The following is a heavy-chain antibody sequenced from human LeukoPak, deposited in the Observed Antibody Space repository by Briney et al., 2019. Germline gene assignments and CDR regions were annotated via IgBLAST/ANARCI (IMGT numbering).Heavy chain of an antibody. J-gene: IGHJ6*03. CDR3: ARDRPDIVVVPAAMFVYYYMDV. V-gene: IGHV3-64*01. CDR2: ISSNGGST. Sequence: GGSLRLSCAASGFTFSSYAMHWVRQAPGKGLEYVSAISSNGGSTYYANSVKGRFTISRDNSKNTLYLQMGSLRAEDMAVYYCARDRPDIVVVPAAMFVYYYMDVWGKGTTVTVSS. CDR1: GFTFSSYA. D-gene: IGHD2-2*01.